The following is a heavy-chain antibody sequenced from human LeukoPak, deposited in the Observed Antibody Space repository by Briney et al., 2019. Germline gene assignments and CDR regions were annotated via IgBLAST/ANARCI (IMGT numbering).Heavy chain of an antibody. Sequence: GGSLRLSCAASGFTFSTYAMSWVRQIPGKGLEWVSAISGSDDGTYYADSVKGRFTISRDNAKNTLNLQMNSLRAEDTAVYYCARDLGQYYDTSDNWFDPWGQGTLVTVSS. J-gene: IGHJ5*02. CDR3: ARDLGQYYDTSDNWFDP. D-gene: IGHD3-22*01. V-gene: IGHV3-23*01. CDR2: ISGSDDGT. CDR1: GFTFSTYA.